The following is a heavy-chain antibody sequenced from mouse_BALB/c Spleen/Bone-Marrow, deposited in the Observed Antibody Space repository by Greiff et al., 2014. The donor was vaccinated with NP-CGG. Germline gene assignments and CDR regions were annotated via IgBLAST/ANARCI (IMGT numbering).Heavy chain of an antibody. J-gene: IGHJ2*01. Sequence: EVQLQQSGTDLVKPGALVKLSCTASGFNIKDTYMHWVKQRPEQGLDWIGRIDPASGNIQYDPKFQGRAAITADTSSNTAYLQLSSLTSEDTAVYYCASLTGTFDYWGQGTPLTVSS. CDR2: IDPASGNI. D-gene: IGHD4-1*01. CDR3: ASLTGTFDY. CDR1: GFNIKDTY. V-gene: IGHV14-3*02.